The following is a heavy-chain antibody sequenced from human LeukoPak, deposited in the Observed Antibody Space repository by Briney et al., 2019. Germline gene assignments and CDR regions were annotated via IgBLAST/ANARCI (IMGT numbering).Heavy chain of an antibody. D-gene: IGHD6-6*01. CDR2: ICQSGST. Sequence: KPSETLSLTCTVSGYSISSIHCWGWIRQPPGKGLEWIGSICQSGSTYYSPSLKSRVILSLDTSKNQFSLRLSSVTAADTAVYYCARASSSYYYYYMDVWGKGTTATVSS. CDR1: GYSISSIHC. J-gene: IGHJ6*03. V-gene: IGHV4-38-2*02. CDR3: ARASSSYYYYYMDV.